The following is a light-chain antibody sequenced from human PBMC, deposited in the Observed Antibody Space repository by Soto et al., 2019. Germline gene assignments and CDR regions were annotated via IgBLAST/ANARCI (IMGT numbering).Light chain of an antibody. CDR2: TAS. CDR1: QSISNR. V-gene: IGKV1-39*01. Sequence: DIQMTQSPPSLSAYVGDRVTITCRASQSISNRLNWYQQQPGKAPKLLIYTASTLEGGVPSRFSGSGSGTDFTLTINSLQPEDFATYYCQQSYTVPITFGPGTTGDIK. CDR3: QQSYTVPIT. J-gene: IGKJ3*01.